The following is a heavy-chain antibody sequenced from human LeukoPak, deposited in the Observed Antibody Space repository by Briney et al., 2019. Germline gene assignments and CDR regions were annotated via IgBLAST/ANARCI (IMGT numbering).Heavy chain of an antibody. CDR1: GYTFTSYG. Sequence: VASVKVSCKASGYTFTSYGISWVRQAPGQGLEWMGWISAYNGNTNYAQKLQGRVTMTTDTSTSTAYMELRSLRSDDTAVYYCARDPKLPNRNCSGGSCYGWRNYYYYYYMDVWGKGTTVTVSS. V-gene: IGHV1-18*01. CDR2: ISAYNGNT. D-gene: IGHD2-15*01. CDR3: ARDPKLPNRNCSGGSCYGWRNYYYYYYMDV. J-gene: IGHJ6*03.